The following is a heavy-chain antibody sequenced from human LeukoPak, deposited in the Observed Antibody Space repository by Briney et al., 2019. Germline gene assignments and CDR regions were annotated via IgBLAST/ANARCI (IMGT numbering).Heavy chain of an antibody. V-gene: IGHV1-46*01. J-gene: IGHJ4*02. Sequence: ASVKVSRKASGYTFTSYYMHWVRQAPGQGLEWMGIINPSGGRTSYAQKFQGRVTMTRDMSTSTVYMELSSLRSEDTAVYYCARASSDGYGISSGLAYWGQGTLVTVSS. CDR2: INPSGGRT. CDR3: ARASSDGYGISSGLAY. D-gene: IGHD5-18*01. CDR1: GYTFTSYY.